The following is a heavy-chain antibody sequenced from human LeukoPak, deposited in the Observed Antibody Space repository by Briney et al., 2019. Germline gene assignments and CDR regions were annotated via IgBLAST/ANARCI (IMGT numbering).Heavy chain of an antibody. J-gene: IGHJ4*02. CDR3: ARAGQWQLWLRTSRFDY. D-gene: IGHD5-18*01. Sequence: SETLSLTCTVSGGSISSSSYYWGWIRQPPGKGLEWIGSIYYSGSTYYNPSLKSRVTISVDTSKNQFSLKLSSVTAADTAVYYCARAGQWQLWLRTSRFDYWGQGTLVTVSS. V-gene: IGHV4-39*07. CDR2: IYYSGST. CDR1: GGSISSSSYY.